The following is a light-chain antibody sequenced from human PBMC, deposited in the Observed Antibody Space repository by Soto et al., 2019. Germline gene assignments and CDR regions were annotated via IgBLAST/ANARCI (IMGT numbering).Light chain of an antibody. CDR2: DAS. V-gene: IGKV1-5*01. Sequence: DIQMTQSPSTLSASVGDGVTITCRASQSISSWLAWYQQKPGKAPNLLIYDASSLESGVPSRFSGSGSGTEFTLTISSLQPDDFATYYCQQYNTEWTFGQGTKVEIK. J-gene: IGKJ1*01. CDR1: QSISSW. CDR3: QQYNTEWT.